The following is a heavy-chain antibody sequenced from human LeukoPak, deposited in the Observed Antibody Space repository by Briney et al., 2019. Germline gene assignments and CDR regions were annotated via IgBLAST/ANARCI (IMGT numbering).Heavy chain of an antibody. V-gene: IGHV4-59*01. Sequence: SETLSLTCTVSGGSISSYYWSWIRQPPGKGLEWIGYIYYSGSTNYNPSLKSRVTISVDTSKNQFSLKLSSVTAADTAVYYCARVVRRTGANDTAAGFDPWGQGTLVTVSS. J-gene: IGHJ5*02. CDR1: GGSISSYY. CDR2: IYYSGST. D-gene: IGHD4/OR15-4a*01. CDR3: ARVVRRTGANDTAAGFDP.